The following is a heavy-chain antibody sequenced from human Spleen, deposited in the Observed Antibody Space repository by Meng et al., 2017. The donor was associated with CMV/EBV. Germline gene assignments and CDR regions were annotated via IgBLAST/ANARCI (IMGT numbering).Heavy chain of an antibody. V-gene: IGHV6-1*01. J-gene: IGHJ4*02. CDR2: TYYRSKWYN. D-gene: IGHD4-17*01. CDR3: AREPTTEPGESYFDY. Sequence: SQTLSLTCAISGDRVSSNSAAWNWIRQSPSRGLEWLGRTYYRSKWYNDYAVSVKSRITLNPDTSKNQFSLQLNSVTPEDTAVYYCAREPTTEPGESYFDYWGQGTLVTVSS. CDR1: GDRVSSNSAA.